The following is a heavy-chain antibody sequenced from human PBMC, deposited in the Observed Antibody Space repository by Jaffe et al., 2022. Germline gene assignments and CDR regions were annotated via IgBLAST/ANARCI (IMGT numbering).Heavy chain of an antibody. CDR3: ARGRRFLWFLTRSGAWLGFDP. J-gene: IGHJ5*02. Sequence: QVQLQQWGAGLLKPSETLSLTCAVYGGSFSGYYWSWIRQPPGKGLEWIGEINHSGSTNYNPSLKSRVTISVDTSKNQFSLKLSSVTAADTAVYYCARGRRFLWFLTRSGAWLGFDPWGQGTLVTVSS. CDR1: GGSFSGYY. CDR2: INHSGST. D-gene: IGHD2-21*01. V-gene: IGHV4-34*01.